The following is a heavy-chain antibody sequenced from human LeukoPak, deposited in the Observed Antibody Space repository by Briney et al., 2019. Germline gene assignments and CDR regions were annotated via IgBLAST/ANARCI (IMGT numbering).Heavy chain of an antibody. CDR2: IRYDGSNK. Sequence: QPGGSLRLSCAASGFTFSSYGMHWVRQAPGKGLEWVAFIRYDGSNKYYADSVKGRFTISRDNSKNTLYLQMNSLRAEDTAFYYCAKDGVVAALGDNWFDPWGQGTLVTVSS. CDR3: AKDGVVAALGDNWFDP. CDR1: GFTFSSYG. V-gene: IGHV3-30*02. D-gene: IGHD2-15*01. J-gene: IGHJ5*02.